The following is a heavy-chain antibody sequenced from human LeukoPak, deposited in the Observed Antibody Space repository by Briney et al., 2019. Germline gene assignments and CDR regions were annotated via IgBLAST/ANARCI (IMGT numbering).Heavy chain of an antibody. CDR3: ASLMKYDFWSGYSRGGYFDY. CDR2: IYYSGST. Sequence: SSETLSLTCTVSGGSISSGDYYWSWIRQPPGKGLEWIGYIYYSGSTYYNPSLKSRVTISGDTSKNQFSLKLSSVTAADTAVYYCASLMKYDFWSGYSRGGYFDYWGQGTLVIVSS. CDR1: GGSISSGDYY. V-gene: IGHV4-30-4*01. D-gene: IGHD3-3*01. J-gene: IGHJ4*02.